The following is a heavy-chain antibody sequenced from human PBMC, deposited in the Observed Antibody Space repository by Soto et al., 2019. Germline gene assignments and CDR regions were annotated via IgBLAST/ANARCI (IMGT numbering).Heavy chain of an antibody. J-gene: IGHJ5*02. CDR2: INPNSGGT. CDR1: GYTFTGYY. CDR3: ARGAGSGSYGWFDP. Sequence: ASVKVSCKASGYTFTGYYMHWVRQAPGQGLEWMGWINPNSGGTNYAQKFQGMVTMTRDTSISTAYMELSRLRSDDTAVYYCARGAGSGSYGWFDPWGQGTLVTVSS. D-gene: IGHD3-10*01. V-gene: IGHV1-2*02.